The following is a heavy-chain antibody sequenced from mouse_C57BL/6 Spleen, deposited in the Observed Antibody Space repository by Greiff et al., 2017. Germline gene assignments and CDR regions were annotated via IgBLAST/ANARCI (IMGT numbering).Heavy chain of an antibody. CDR3: ARDEYTTVVDKLAY. Sequence: VQLQQSGAELVKPGASVKLSCKASGYTFTSYWMHWVKQRPGQGLEWIGMIHPNSGSTNYNEKFKSKATLTEDKSSSTAYMQLSRLTSEDSAVYDGARDEYTTVVDKLAYWGQGTLVTVSA. CDR1: GYTFTSYW. V-gene: IGHV1-64*01. CDR2: IHPNSGST. J-gene: IGHJ3*01. D-gene: IGHD1-1*01.